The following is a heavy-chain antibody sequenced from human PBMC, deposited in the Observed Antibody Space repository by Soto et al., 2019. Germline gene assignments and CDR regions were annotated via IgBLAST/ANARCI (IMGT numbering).Heavy chain of an antibody. CDR1: GGSVSSENYY. Sequence: SETLSLTCTVSGGSVSSENYYWSWVRQPPGKGLEWIGYIYHSGSTYYNPSLKSRVTISVDRSKNQFSLKLSSVTAADTAVYYCATSYRGYSYVFTNWGQGTLVTVSS. CDR3: ATSYRGYSYVFTN. CDR2: IYHSGST. V-gene: IGHV4-61*01. J-gene: IGHJ4*02. D-gene: IGHD5-18*01.